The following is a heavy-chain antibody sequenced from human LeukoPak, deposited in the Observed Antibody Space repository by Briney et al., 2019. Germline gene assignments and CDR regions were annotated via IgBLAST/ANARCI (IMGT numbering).Heavy chain of an antibody. Sequence: ASVKVSCKASGYTFTSYGISWVRQAPGQGLEWMGWISAYNGNTNYAQKLQGRVTMTTDTSTSTAYMELRSLRSDDTAVYYCARASPIAARHYFDYWGQGTLVTVSS. CDR1: GYTFTSYG. J-gene: IGHJ4*02. V-gene: IGHV1-18*01. D-gene: IGHD6-6*01. CDR2: ISAYNGNT. CDR3: ARASPIAARHYFDY.